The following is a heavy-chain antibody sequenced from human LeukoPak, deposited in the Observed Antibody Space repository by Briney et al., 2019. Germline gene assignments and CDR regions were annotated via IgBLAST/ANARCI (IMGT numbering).Heavy chain of an antibody. CDR1: GFNLSGSA. V-gene: IGHV3-73*01. CDR3: TVLVHGFGAY. CDR2: IRSEGKSYAT. Sequence: GGSLRLSCTASGFNLSGSAIHWVRQASGKGLEWVGRIRSEGKSYATDYAASLNGRISMSRDDSKNTAYLQMNSPRMEDTAMYYCTVLVHGFGAYWGRGTLVTVSS. D-gene: IGHD2-8*01. J-gene: IGHJ4*02.